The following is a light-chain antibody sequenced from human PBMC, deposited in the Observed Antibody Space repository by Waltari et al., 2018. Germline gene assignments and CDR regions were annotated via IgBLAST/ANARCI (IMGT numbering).Light chain of an antibody. CDR3: HSYDRSLDGVV. Sequence: QSVLTQPPSVSGAPGQTVTISCTGSSSNIGADYGVHWYQQLPGTAPKLLLDNGANRPSGVPDRFSGSRSGTSASLAITGLQAEDEADYFGHSYDRSLDGVVFGGGTKLTVL. J-gene: IGLJ2*01. CDR2: NGA. CDR1: SSNIGADYG. V-gene: IGLV1-40*01.